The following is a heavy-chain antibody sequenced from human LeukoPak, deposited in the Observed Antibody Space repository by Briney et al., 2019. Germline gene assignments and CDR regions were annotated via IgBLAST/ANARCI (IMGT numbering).Heavy chain of an antibody. CDR1: GYTFTTYD. Sequence: GASVKVSCKASGYTFTTYDINWVRQAPGQGLEWMGWMNPNSGDTGYAQNFQGRVTMTRDTSISTAYMELTSLRSDDTAVYYCARGRGYCSSTSCHNWFDPWGQGTLVTVSS. V-gene: IGHV1-8*01. J-gene: IGHJ5*02. D-gene: IGHD2-2*01. CDR3: ARGRGYCSSTSCHNWFDP. CDR2: MNPNSGDT.